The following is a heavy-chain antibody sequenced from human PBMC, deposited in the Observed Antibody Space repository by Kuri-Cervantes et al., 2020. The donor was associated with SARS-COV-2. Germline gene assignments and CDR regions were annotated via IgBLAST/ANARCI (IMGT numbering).Heavy chain of an antibody. V-gene: IGHV4-39*01. J-gene: IGHJ5*01. CDR3: KRQRRRRRTRGGGAITKNWGDP. Sequence: WGSLRLSCTVSGGSISSSSYYWGWIRQPPGKGLEWIGSIYYSGSTYYNPSLKSRVTISVDTSKNQFSLKRSSVTAADTAGDNGKRQRRRRRTRGGGAITKNWGDPGGQGNPV. CDR1: GGSISSSSYY. CDR2: IYYSGST. D-gene: IGHD5-12*01.